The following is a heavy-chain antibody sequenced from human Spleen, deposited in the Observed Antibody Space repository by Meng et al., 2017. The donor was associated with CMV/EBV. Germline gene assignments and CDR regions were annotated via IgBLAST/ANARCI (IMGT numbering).Heavy chain of an antibody. CDR2: IYSGGSGT. CDR3: ARLGSYTYYYYGMDV. CDR1: GFAFRNDA. Sequence: GESLKISCAASGFAFRNDAMTWVRQAPGKGLEWVSVIYSGGSGTYHADAVRGRFNISRDNSNNMVYLHMNSLRADDTARYYCARLGSYTYYYYGMDVWGQGTTVTVSS. V-gene: IGHV3-23*03. J-gene: IGHJ6*02. D-gene: IGHD2-15*01.